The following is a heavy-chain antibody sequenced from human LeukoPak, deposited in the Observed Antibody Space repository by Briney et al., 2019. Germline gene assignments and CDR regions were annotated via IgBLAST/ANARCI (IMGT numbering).Heavy chain of an antibody. J-gene: IGHJ4*02. CDR2: MFHSGST. D-gene: IGHD1-20*01. V-gene: IGHV4-34*12. Sequence: SSETLSLTCAVYGGSFSGYYWGWIRQPPGKGLEWIGSMFHSGSTYYNPSLKSRVTMSVDTSKNQFSLKLSSVTAADTAVYYCARVRYNWNRDFDYWGQGTLVTVSS. CDR1: GGSFSGYY. CDR3: ARVRYNWNRDFDY.